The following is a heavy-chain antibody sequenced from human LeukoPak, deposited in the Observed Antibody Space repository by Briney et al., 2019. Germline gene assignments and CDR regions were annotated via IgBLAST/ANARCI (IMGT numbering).Heavy chain of an antibody. J-gene: IGHJ3*02. CDR2: IYTSGST. Sequence: PSETLSLTCTVSGGSISSYYWSWIRQPAGKGLEWIGRIYTSGSTNYNPSLKSRVTISVDTSKNQFSLKLSSVTAADTAVYYCAREGDYDILTGYYRTFDIWGQGTMVTVFS. CDR3: AREGDYDILTGYYRTFDI. D-gene: IGHD3-9*01. V-gene: IGHV4-4*07. CDR1: GGSISSYY.